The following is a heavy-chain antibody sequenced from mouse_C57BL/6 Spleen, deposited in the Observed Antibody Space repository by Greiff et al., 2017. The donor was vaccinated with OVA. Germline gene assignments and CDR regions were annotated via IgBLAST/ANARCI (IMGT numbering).Heavy chain of an antibody. CDR3: AKKWHEGSRYAMDY. CDR2: IWRGGST. CDR1: GFSLTSYG. V-gene: IGHV2-5*01. J-gene: IGHJ4*01. Sequence: VQLQQSGPGLVQPSQSLSITCTVSGFSLTSYGVHWVRQSPGKGLEWLGVIWRGGSTDYNAAFMSRLSITKDNSKSQVFFKMNSLQADDTAIYYCAKKWHEGSRYAMDYWGQGTSVTVSS.